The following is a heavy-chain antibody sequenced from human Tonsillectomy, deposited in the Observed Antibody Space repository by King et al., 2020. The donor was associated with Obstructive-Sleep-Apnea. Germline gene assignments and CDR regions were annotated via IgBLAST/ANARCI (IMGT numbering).Heavy chain of an antibody. V-gene: IGHV3-23*04. D-gene: IGHD3-9*01. Sequence: VQLVESGGGLVQPGGSLRLSCAASGFTFSSHAIGWVRQAPGEGLEWVSDISCRVDSTYSADSVKGRFTISRDISKNTLYLPMKSRRAEDTAVYYCAKDSGERYFDWLLEVKGFDYWGQGTLVTVSS. CDR1: GFTFSSHA. CDR2: ISCRVDST. J-gene: IGHJ4*02. CDR3: AKDSGERYFDWLLEVKGFDY.